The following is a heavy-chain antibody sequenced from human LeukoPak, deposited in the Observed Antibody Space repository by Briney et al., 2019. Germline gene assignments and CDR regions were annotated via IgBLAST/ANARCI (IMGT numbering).Heavy chain of an antibody. CDR1: GFTFSSYS. D-gene: IGHD1-1*01. V-gene: IGHV3-48*01. CDR3: ARGTSGTTAYYYYMDV. J-gene: IGHJ6*03. CDR2: ISSSSSTI. Sequence: GGSLRLSCAASGFTFSSYSMLWVRQAPGKGLEWVSYISSSSSTIYYADSVKGRFTISRDNAKNSLYLQMNTLRAEDTAVYYCARGTSGTTAYYYYMDVWGKGTTVTISS.